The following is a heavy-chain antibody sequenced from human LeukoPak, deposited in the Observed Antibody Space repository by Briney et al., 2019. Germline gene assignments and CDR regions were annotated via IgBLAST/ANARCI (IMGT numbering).Heavy chain of an antibody. CDR2: ISSSGSTI. CDR3: ARSITPYYDYGDYDFFDY. D-gene: IGHD4-17*01. Sequence: GGSLRLSCAASGFTFSDYYMSWIRQAPGKGLEWVSYISSSGSTIYYADSVKGRFTISRDNAKNSLYLQMSSLRAEDTAVYYCARSITPYYDYGDYDFFDYWGQGTLVTVSS. CDR1: GFTFSDYY. V-gene: IGHV3-11*01. J-gene: IGHJ4*02.